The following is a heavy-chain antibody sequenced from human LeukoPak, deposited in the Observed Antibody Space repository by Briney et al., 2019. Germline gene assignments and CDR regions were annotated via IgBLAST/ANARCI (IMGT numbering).Heavy chain of an antibody. Sequence: GGSLRLSCAASGFTVSSYDMSWVRQAPGKGLEWVSAISDTDVRTYYADSVKGRFTISRDNSKNTLYLQMNSLRGEDAAVYYCAKVTWSTAGTTPYVCWGQGTLVTVSS. CDR2: ISDTDVRT. V-gene: IGHV3-23*01. J-gene: IGHJ4*02. CDR1: GFTVSSYD. D-gene: IGHD1-1*01. CDR3: AKVTWSTAGTTPYVC.